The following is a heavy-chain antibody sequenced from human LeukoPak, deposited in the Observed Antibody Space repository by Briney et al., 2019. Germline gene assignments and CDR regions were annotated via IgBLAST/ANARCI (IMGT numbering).Heavy chain of an antibody. V-gene: IGHV3-11*04. CDR1: GFTFTDYY. J-gene: IGHJ6*03. CDR2: ISPSGSTI. D-gene: IGHD2-2*01. CDR3: ARSPPRVVPAAHYYMDV. Sequence: GGSLRLSCAASGFTFTDYYMSWIRQAPGKGLEWVSYISPSGSTIYYPDSVKGRFTISRDNAKNSLYLQMNSLRAEDTAVYYCARSPPRVVPAAHYYMDVWGKGTTVTVSS.